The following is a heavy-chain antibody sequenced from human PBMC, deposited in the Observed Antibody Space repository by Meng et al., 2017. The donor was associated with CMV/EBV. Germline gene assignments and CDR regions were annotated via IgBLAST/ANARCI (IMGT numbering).Heavy chain of an antibody. D-gene: IGHD2-2*01. CDR2: IGSSSSYI. J-gene: IGHJ6*02. CDR1: GFTFSSYS. CDR3: ARDLEPPYCSSTSCYGVNYGMDV. Sequence: GESLKISCAASGFTFSSYSMNWVRQAPGKGLEWVSSIGSSSSYIYYADSVKGRFTISRDNAKNSLYLQMNSLRAEDTAVYYCARDLEPPYCSSTSCYGVNYGMDVWGQGTTVTVSS. V-gene: IGHV3-21*01.